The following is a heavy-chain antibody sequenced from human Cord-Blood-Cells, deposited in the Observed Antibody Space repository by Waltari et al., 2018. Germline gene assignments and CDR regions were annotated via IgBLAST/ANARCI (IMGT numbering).Heavy chain of an antibody. CDR2: ISWNSGSI. V-gene: IGHV3-9*01. J-gene: IGHJ4*02. CDR1: GFTFADYA. Sequence: EVQLVESGGGLVQPGRSLRLSCAASGFTFADYAMHWVRQAPGKGLEWVSGISWNSGSICYADSVYGRFTISRDNSKNSLYLQMNSLSAEDTALYYCAKRYDFWSGLGDWGQGTLVTVSS. CDR3: AKRYDFWSGLGD. D-gene: IGHD3-3*01.